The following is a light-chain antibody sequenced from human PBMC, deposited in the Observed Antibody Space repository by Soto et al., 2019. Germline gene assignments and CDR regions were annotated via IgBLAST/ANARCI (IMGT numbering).Light chain of an antibody. CDR2: EAS. J-gene: IGKJ1*01. V-gene: IGKV1-5*03. CDR3: QQYNGYWT. CDR1: QSISDS. Sequence: DIQMTQSPSTLSASVGDRVTITCRASQSISDSLAWYQQKPGKAPQLLIYEASSLKNGVPSRFSGSRSGTEYTLTISSLQPDDFATYYCQQYNGYWTFGQGTKVEIK.